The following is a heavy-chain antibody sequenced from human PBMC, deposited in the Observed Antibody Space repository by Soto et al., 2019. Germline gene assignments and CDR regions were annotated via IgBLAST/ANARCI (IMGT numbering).Heavy chain of an antibody. Sequence: SETLSLTCAVSCGSISSGGYSWSWIRQPPGKGLEWIGYIYHSGSTYYNPSLKSRVTISVDRSKNQFSLKLSSVTAADTAVYYCARAYSSSSAVAFNYGRQVTLVTVSS. J-gene: IGHJ4*02. CDR3: ARAYSSSSAVAFNY. CDR2: IYHSGST. D-gene: IGHD6-6*01. CDR1: CGSISSGGYS. V-gene: IGHV4-30-2*01.